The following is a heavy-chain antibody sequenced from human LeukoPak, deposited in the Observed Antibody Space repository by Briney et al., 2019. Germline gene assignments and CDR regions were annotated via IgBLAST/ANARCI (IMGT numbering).Heavy chain of an antibody. CDR1: GFTFSSYS. CDR3: ARDPGWFGEPSRVGFDY. J-gene: IGHJ4*02. Sequence: GGSLRLSCAASGFTFSSYSMNWVRQAPGKGLEWVAVISYDGSNKYYADSVKGRFTISRDNSKNTLYLQMNSLRAEDTAVYYCARDPGWFGEPSRVGFDYWGQGTLVTVSS. CDR2: ISYDGSNK. D-gene: IGHD3-10*01. V-gene: IGHV3-30*03.